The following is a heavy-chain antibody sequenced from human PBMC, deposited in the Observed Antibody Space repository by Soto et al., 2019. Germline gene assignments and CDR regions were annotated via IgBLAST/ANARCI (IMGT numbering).Heavy chain of an antibody. CDR2: INSGGTSI. J-gene: IGHJ4*02. CDR3: ARENYGDAFDF. CDR1: GFTVTNYE. Sequence: LRLSCAASGFTVTNYEMSWVRQAPGKGLEWVSYINSGGTSIKYADSVKGRFTISRDNARNSLYLQMNSLRDEDTAVYYCARENYGDAFDFWGQGALVTVSS. D-gene: IGHD4-17*01. V-gene: IGHV3-48*03.